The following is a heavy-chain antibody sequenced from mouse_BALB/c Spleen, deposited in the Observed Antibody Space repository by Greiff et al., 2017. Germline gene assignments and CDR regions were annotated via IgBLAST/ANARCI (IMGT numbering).Heavy chain of an antibody. CDR3: ARRGYGKGDLRMDY. CDR2: INPYNGAT. V-gene: IGHV1-31*01. J-gene: IGHJ4*01. Sequence: EVQLQQSGPELVKPGASVKISCKASGYSFTGYYMHWVKQSHVKSLEWIGRINPYNGATSYNQNFKDKASLTVDKSSSTAYMELHSLTSEDSAVYYCARRGYGKGDLRMDYWGQGTSVTVSS. CDR1: GYSFTGYY. D-gene: IGHD2-10*02.